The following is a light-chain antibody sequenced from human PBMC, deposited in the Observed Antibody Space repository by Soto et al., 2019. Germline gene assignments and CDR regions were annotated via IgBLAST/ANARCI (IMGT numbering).Light chain of an antibody. J-gene: IGLJ1*01. V-gene: IGLV2-14*01. Sequence: HSVLTQPASVSVSPGQSITISCTGTSSDVGGYNYVSWYQQHPGKAPKLMIYDVSDRPSGVSNRFSGSKSGNTASLTISGLQAEDEADYYCSSYTSSSTYVFGTGTKAT. CDR3: SSYTSSSTYV. CDR1: SSDVGGYNY. CDR2: DVS.